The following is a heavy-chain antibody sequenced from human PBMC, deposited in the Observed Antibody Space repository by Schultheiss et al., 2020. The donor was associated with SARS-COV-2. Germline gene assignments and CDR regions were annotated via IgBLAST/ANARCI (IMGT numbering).Heavy chain of an antibody. J-gene: IGHJ4*02. Sequence: SETLSLTCTVSGGSISSGDYYWSWIRQHPGKGLEWIGYIYYSGNTYYSPSLKSRVTISVETSKNQFSLKMRSVTAADTAMYYCARLYGSSLDCWGQGTLVTVSS. V-gene: IGHV4-30-4*01. CDR3: ARLYGSSLDC. CDR1: GGSISSGDYY. D-gene: IGHD2-2*02. CDR2: IYYSGNT.